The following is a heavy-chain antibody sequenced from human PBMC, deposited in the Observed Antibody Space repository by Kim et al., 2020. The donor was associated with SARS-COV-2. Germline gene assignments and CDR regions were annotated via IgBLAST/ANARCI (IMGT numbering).Heavy chain of an antibody. CDR2: IYYSGST. Sequence: SETLSLTCTVSGGSVSSGSYYWSWIRQPPGKGLEWIGYIYYSGSTNYNPSLKSRVTISVDTSKNQFSLKLSSVTAADTAVYYCARETVVPSAPVLYYYYGMDVWGQGTTVTVSS. D-gene: IGHD2-2*01. J-gene: IGHJ6*02. CDR1: GGSVSSGSYY. V-gene: IGHV4-61*01. CDR3: ARETVVPSAPVLYYYYGMDV.